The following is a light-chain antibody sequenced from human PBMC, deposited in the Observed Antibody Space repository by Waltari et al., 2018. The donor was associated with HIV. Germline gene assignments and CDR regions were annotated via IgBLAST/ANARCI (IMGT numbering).Light chain of an antibody. CDR2: DVS. CDR1: SNDVGGYNS. J-gene: IGLJ3*02. CDR3: ESYTSTSVWV. Sequence: QSALTQPASVSGSPGQSITISCTGSSNDVGGYNSVSWYQQHPGKAPRLMIYDVSTRPLGVAERFSGSKSGDTASLAISGLQPEDEADYYCESYTSTSVWVFGGGTRLTVL. V-gene: IGLV2-14*03.